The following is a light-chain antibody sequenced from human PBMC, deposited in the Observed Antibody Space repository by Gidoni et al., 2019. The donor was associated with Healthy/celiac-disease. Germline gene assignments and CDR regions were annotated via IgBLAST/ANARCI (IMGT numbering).Light chain of an antibody. V-gene: IGKV4-1*01. CDR3: QQYYSTPLT. J-gene: IGKJ4*01. Sequence: DIVMTQSPDSLAVSLGERATINCKSSQSVLYSSNNKNDLAWYQQTPGQPPKLLIYWASTRESGVPDRFSGSGSGTDFTLTISSLQAEDVAVYYCQQYYSTPLTFGGGTKVEIK. CDR2: WAS. CDR1: QSVLYSSNNKND.